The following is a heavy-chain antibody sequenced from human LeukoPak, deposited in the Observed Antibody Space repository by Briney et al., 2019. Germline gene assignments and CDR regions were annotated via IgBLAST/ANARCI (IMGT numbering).Heavy chain of an antibody. J-gene: IGHJ4*02. CDR2: IYYSGST. CDR1: GGSFSGYY. CDR3: ARSIAARPYNY. D-gene: IGHD6-6*01. Sequence: SEILSLTCAVYGGSFSGYYWSWIRQPPGKGLEWIGGIYYSGSTYYDPSLKSRVTISVDTSKNQFSLKLSSVTAADTAVYYCARSIAARPYNYWGQGTLVTVSS. V-gene: IGHV4-34*01.